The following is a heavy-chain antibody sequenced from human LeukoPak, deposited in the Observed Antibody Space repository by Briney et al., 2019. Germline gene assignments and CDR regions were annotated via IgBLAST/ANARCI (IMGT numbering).Heavy chain of an antibody. CDR3: ARDTGGAVFDY. Sequence: GASVKVSCKASGYTFTDYYMHWVRQAPGQGPEWMGWISPNSGGTNYAQKFQGRVTMTRDTSISTAYMELSRLRSDDTAVYYCARDTGGAVFDYWGQGTLVTVSS. J-gene: IGHJ4*02. V-gene: IGHV1-2*02. D-gene: IGHD3-16*01. CDR1: GYTFTDYY. CDR2: ISPNSGGT.